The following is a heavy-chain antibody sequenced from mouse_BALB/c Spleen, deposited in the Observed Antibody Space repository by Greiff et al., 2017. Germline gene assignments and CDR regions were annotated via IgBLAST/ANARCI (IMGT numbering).Heavy chain of an antibody. CDR3: ARELSYAMDY. J-gene: IGHJ4*01. CDR2: IDPANGNT. V-gene: IGHV14-3*02. Sequence: VHVKQSGAELVKPGASVKLSCTASGFNIKDTYMHWVKQRPEQGLEWIGRIDPANGNTKYDPKFQGKATITADTSSNTAYLQLSSLTSEDTAVYYCARELSYAMDYWGQGTSVTVSS. CDR1: GFNIKDTY. D-gene: IGHD1-1*02.